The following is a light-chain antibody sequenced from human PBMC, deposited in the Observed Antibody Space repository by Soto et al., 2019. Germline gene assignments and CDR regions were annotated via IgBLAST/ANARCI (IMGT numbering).Light chain of an antibody. CDR2: EVS. J-gene: IGLJ1*01. CDR3: GSYTGSIYV. Sequence: QSVLTQPASASGSPGQSVTISCTGTSSDVGGYKFVSWYQQHPGKAPKLMIYEVSNRPSGVSSRFSGSKSGNTASLTISGLQAEEEADYYCGSYTGSIYVFGTGTKVTVL. CDR1: SSDVGGYKF. V-gene: IGLV2-14*01.